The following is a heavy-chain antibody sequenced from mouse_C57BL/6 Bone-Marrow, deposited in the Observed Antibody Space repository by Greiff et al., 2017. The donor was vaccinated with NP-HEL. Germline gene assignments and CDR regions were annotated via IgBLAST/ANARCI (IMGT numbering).Heavy chain of an antibody. J-gene: IGHJ1*03. CDR1: GFTFSDYG. CDR2: ISNLAYSI. CDR3: ARQGYYYGSSYEEYFDV. V-gene: IGHV5-15*01. Sequence: EVKLMESGGGLVQPGGSLKLSCAASGFTFSDYGMAWVRQAPRKGPEWVAFISNLAYSIYYADTVTGRFTISCENAKNTLYLEMSSLRSEDTAMYYCARQGYYYGSSYEEYFDVWGTGTTVTVSS. D-gene: IGHD1-1*01.